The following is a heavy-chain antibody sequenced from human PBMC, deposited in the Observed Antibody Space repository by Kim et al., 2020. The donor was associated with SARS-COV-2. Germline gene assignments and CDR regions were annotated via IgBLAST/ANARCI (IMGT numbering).Heavy chain of an antibody. CDR3: AKDGDDIFTGYFHGGFDY. D-gene: IGHD3-9*01. J-gene: IGHJ4*02. V-gene: IGHV3-33*06. Sequence: KGRFTISRDNSKNTLYLQMNSLGAEDTAVYYCAKDGDDIFTGYFHGGFDYWGQGTLVTVSS.